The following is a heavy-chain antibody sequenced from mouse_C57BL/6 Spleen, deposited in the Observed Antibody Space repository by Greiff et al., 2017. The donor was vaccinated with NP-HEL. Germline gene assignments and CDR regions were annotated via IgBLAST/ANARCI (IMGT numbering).Heavy chain of an antibody. CDR1: GYTFTDYY. CDR3: ARPDYYGSSYPFY. D-gene: IGHD1-1*01. CDR2: INPNNGGT. V-gene: IGHV1-26*01. J-gene: IGHJ3*01. Sequence: VQLQQSGPELVKPGASVKISCKASGYTFTDYYMNWVKQSHGKSLEWIGDINPNNGGTSYNQKFKGKATLTVDKSSSTAYMELRSLTSEDSAVYYCARPDYYGSSYPFYWGQGTLVTVSA.